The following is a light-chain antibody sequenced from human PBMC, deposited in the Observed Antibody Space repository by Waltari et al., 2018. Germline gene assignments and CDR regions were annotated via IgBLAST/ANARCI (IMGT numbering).Light chain of an antibody. V-gene: IGKV3-15*01. CDR1: KSVSSN. CDR2: GAS. Sequence: DIVMTQSPATLSVSTGERANLSCRASKSVSSNLAWYQQKPGQAPRLLIYGASTRATGIPSTFSGSGSGTEFTLTISSLQSEDFAVYHCQQYNDWPPTIGQGTKVEI. J-gene: IGKJ1*01. CDR3: QQYNDWPPT.